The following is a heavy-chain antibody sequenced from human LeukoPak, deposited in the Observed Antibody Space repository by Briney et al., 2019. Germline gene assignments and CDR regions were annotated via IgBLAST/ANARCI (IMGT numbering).Heavy chain of an antibody. D-gene: IGHD3-22*01. Sequence: GGSLRLSCAASGFTLNNAWMSWVRQAPGKGLEWRGRIKRETDGGTIDYAAPVKGRFTISRDDSRNTLYLQMDSLKIEDTAVYYCTTDRYYDNSELQFQHWGQGTLVTVSS. J-gene: IGHJ1*01. CDR1: GFTLNNAW. CDR2: IKRETDGGTI. CDR3: TTDRYYDNSELQFQH. V-gene: IGHV3-15*01.